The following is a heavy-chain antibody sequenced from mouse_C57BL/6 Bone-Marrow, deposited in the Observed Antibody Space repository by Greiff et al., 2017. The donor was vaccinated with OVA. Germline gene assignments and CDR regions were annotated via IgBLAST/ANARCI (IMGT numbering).Heavy chain of an antibody. CDR2: IYPGDGDT. J-gene: IGHJ4*01. CDR1: GYAFSSSW. CDR3: ARNNYGSSYRGFYAMDY. V-gene: IGHV1-82*01. D-gene: IGHD1-1*01. Sequence: QVQLKESGPELVKPGASVKISCKASGYAFSSSWMNWVKQRPGKGLEWIGRIYPGDGDTNYNGKFKGKATLTADKSSSTAYMQLSSLTSEDSAVYFCARNNYGSSYRGFYAMDYWGQGTSVTVSS.